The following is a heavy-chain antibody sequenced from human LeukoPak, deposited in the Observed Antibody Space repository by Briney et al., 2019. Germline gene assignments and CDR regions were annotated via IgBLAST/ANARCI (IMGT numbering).Heavy chain of an antibody. CDR1: GVTFSSYV. CDR2: ISGSGGGT. Sequence: GGSLRLSCEASGVTFSSYVMSWVRQAPGKGPEWVSGISGSGGGTYYADSVKGRFAISRDNSKNTLYLQMNSLRAEDTAVYYCAKALSTSFDFDYWGQGTLVTVSS. CDR3: AKALSTSFDFDY. V-gene: IGHV3-23*01. D-gene: IGHD2-2*01. J-gene: IGHJ4*02.